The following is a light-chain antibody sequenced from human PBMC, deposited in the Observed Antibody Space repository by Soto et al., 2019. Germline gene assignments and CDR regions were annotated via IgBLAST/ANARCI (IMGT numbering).Light chain of an antibody. CDR3: SSFAGNNNLV. J-gene: IGLJ2*01. CDR1: SSDVGGFNY. CDR2: EVS. V-gene: IGLV2-8*01. Sequence: QSALTQPPSASGSPGQSVTISCTGTSSDVGGFNYVSWYQQHPGKAPKLMISEVSKRPSGVTGRFSGSKSGNTASLTVSGLHAEYEADYYCSSFAGNNNLVFGGGTKLTVL.